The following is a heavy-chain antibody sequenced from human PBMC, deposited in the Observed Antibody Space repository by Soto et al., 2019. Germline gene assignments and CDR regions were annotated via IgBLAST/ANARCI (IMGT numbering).Heavy chain of an antibody. CDR2: IIPIFGTA. CDR3: ARDRGGYYDFWSGYPGHYYYYYGMDV. V-gene: IGHV1-69*13. CDR1: GGTFSSYA. Sequence: SVKVSCKASGGTFSSYAISWVRQAPGQGLEWMGGIIPIFGTANYAQKFQGRVTITADESTSTAYMELSSLRSEDTAVYYCARDRGGYYDFWSGYPGHYYYYYGMDVWGQGTTVTVSS. J-gene: IGHJ6*02. D-gene: IGHD3-3*01.